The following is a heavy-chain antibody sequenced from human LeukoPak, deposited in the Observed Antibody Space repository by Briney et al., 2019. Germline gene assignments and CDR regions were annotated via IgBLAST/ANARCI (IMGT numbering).Heavy chain of an antibody. J-gene: IGHJ4*02. D-gene: IGHD3-16*01. Sequence: GGSLRLSCAASRFTFSSYTMKWVRQAPGRGLEWVSSISGSSSYIYYADSVKGRFTISRDNARNSLYLQMDSLRAEDTAVYYCARVVWGQLTYFFDYWGQGTPVTVSS. CDR1: RFTFSSYT. V-gene: IGHV3-21*01. CDR2: ISGSSSYI. CDR3: ARVVWGQLTYFFDY.